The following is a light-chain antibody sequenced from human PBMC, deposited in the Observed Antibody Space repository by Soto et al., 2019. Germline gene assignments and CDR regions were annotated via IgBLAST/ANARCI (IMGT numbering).Light chain of an antibody. CDR2: GAS. J-gene: IGKJ3*01. CDR3: QQADSFPFT. V-gene: IGKV3-20*01. CDR1: QSVSSSY. Sequence: EIVLTQSPGTLSLSPGERATLSCRASQSVSSSYLAWYQQKPGQAPRLLIYGASSRATGIPDRFSGSGSGTDFTLTISRLEPEDFATYHCQQADSFPFTFGPGTKVDFK.